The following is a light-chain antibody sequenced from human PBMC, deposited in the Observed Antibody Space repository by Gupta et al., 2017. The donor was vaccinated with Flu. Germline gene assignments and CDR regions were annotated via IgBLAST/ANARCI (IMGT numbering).Light chain of an antibody. Sequence: QHTQSPSSVSASVGDRVTITCRASQDIASWLGWYHQRPGEAPRLLIYAASALQSGVPSRFSGSGSGTDFTLTISSLQPEDFGTYYCQQSNSIPRSFGPGTTVDIK. CDR2: AAS. V-gene: IGKV1-12*01. CDR3: QQSNSIPRS. J-gene: IGKJ3*01. CDR1: QDIASW.